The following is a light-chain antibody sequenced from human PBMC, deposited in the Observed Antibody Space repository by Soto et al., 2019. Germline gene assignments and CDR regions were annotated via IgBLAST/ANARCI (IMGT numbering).Light chain of an antibody. CDR3: AAWDDSLSVLYV. CDR1: SSNIGSNY. J-gene: IGLJ1*01. V-gene: IGLV1-47*01. Sequence: QSVLTQPPSASGTPGQRVTISCSGSSSNIGSNYVYWYQQLPGTAPKLLIYRNNQWPSGVPDRFSGSKSGTSASLAISGLRSEDEADYYCAAWDDSLSVLYVFGTGTKLTVL. CDR2: RNN.